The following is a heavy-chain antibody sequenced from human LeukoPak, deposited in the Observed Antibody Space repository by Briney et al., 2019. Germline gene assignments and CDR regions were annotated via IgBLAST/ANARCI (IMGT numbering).Heavy chain of an antibody. Sequence: GGSLRLSCAASGFTFSSYAMHWVRQAPGKGLEWVTFIRYDGSNKFYADSVKGRFSISRDNSKNTLYLQMNSLRAEDTAVYYCARPGTAGTFLYYYFDYWGQGTLVTVSS. D-gene: IGHD6-13*01. CDR2: IRYDGSNK. V-gene: IGHV3-30*02. J-gene: IGHJ4*02. CDR1: GFTFSSYA. CDR3: ARPGTAGTFLYYYFDY.